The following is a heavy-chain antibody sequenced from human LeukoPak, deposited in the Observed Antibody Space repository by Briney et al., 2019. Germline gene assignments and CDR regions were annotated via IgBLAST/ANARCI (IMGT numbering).Heavy chain of an antibody. CDR2: ISPSGSYI. CDR1: GFSFSGYS. Sequence: GGSLRLSCAASGFSFSGYSINWVRQAPGKGLEWVSSISPSGSYIYYADSVKGRFTISRDNAKNSLYPQMNSLRAEDTAVYYCARGRGCSSMSCYPDYWGQGTLVTVSS. D-gene: IGHD2-2*01. V-gene: IGHV3-21*01. CDR3: ARGRGCSSMSCYPDY. J-gene: IGHJ4*02.